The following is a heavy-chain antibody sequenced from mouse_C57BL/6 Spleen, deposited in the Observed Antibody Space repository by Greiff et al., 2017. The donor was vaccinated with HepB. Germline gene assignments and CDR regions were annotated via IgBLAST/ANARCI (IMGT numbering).Heavy chain of an antibody. Sequence: QVQLKESGAELAKPGASVKLSCKASGYTFTSYWMPWVKQRPGQGLEWIGYINPSSGYTKYNQKFKDKATLTADKSSSTAYMQLSSLTYEDSAVYYCARTYGSSFYAMDYWGQGTSVTVSS. CDR3: ARTYGSSFYAMDY. CDR1: GYTFTSYW. J-gene: IGHJ4*01. CDR2: INPSSGYT. D-gene: IGHD1-1*01. V-gene: IGHV1-7*01.